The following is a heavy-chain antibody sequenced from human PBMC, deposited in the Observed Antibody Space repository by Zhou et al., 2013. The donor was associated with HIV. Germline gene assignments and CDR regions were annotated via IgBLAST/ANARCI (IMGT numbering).Heavy chain of an antibody. Sequence: QLQLVQSGAEVKKPGASLKVSCKASGYTFTSYGISWVRQAPGQGLEWMGWISAYNGNTNYAQKLQGRVTMTTDTSTRTAYMELRSLRSDDTAVYYCARDESGGWEPDAFDIWGQGTMVTVSS. CDR2: ISAYNGNT. CDR3: ARDESGGWEPDAFDI. V-gene: IGHV1-18*01. CDR1: GYTFTSYG. J-gene: IGHJ3*02. D-gene: IGHD1-26*01.